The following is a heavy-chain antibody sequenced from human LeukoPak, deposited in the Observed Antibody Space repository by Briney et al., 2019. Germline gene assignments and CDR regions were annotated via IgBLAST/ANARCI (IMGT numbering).Heavy chain of an antibody. V-gene: IGHV4-34*01. CDR3: ARGLDYCSGGSCYFDY. D-gene: IGHD2-15*01. Sequence: PSETLSLTCAVYGGSFSGYYWSWIRQPPGKGLEWIREINHSGSTNYNPSLKSRVTISVDTSKNQFSLKLSSVTAADTAVYYCARGLDYCSGGSCYFDYWGQGTLVTVSS. CDR2: INHSGST. CDR1: GGSFSGYY. J-gene: IGHJ4*02.